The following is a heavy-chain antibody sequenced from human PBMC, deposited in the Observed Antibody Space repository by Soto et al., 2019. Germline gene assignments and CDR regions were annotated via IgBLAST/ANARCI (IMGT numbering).Heavy chain of an antibody. Sequence: GGSLRLSCAASGFNFNNAYMNWVRQAPGKRLEWVGRIKSKTDGGTIDYNAPVKDRFTISRDDSKNTLYLQMSSLEIEDTAVYYCTPDRYWGQGTLVTVSS. V-gene: IGHV3-15*07. J-gene: IGHJ4*02. CDR2: IKSKTDGGTI. CDR1: GFNFNNAY. CDR3: TPDRY.